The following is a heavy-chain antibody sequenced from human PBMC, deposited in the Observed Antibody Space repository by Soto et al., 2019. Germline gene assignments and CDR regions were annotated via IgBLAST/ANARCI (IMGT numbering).Heavy chain of an antibody. V-gene: IGHV3-21*01. CDR1: GFTFSSYS. Sequence: PGGSLRLSCAASGFTFSSYSMNWVRQAPGKGLEWVSSISSSSSYIYYADSVKGRFTISRDNAKNSLYLQMNSLRAEDTAVYYCARDSGYYDILTGYEVYFDYWGQGTLVTVSS. J-gene: IGHJ4*02. D-gene: IGHD3-9*01. CDR3: ARDSGYYDILTGYEVYFDY. CDR2: ISSSSSYI.